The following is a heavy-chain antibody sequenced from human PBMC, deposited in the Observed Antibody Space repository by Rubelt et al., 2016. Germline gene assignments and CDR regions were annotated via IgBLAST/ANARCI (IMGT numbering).Heavy chain of an antibody. Sequence: VQLSESGGGLVQPGGSLRLSCAASGFTFSSYAMSWVRQAPGKGLEWVAVISYDGTYKYYADSVKGRFTISRDNSKSTLYLQMNSLRAEDTAVYYCARGQQLSANWFDPWGQGTLVTVSS. V-gene: IGHV3-30*03. CDR1: GFTFSSYA. J-gene: IGHJ5*02. CDR2: ISYDGTYK. CDR3: ARGQQLSANWFDP. D-gene: IGHD6-13*01.